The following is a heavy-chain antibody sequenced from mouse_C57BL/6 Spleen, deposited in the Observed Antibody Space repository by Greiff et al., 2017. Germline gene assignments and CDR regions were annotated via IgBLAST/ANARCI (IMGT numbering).Heavy chain of an antibody. CDR2: IYPGDGDT. Sequence: QVQLKQSGAELVKPGASVKISCKASGYAFSSYWMNWVKQRPGKGLEWIGQIYPGDGDTNYNGKFKGKATLTADKSSSTAYMQLSSLTSEDSAVYCCTRYWAYAMDYWGQGTSVTVAS. J-gene: IGHJ4*01. D-gene: IGHD4-1*01. CDR1: GYAFSSYW. V-gene: IGHV1-80*01. CDR3: TRYWAYAMDY.